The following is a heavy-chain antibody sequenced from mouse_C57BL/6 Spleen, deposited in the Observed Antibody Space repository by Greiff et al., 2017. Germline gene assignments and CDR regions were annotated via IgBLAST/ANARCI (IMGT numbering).Heavy chain of an antibody. CDR3: ARAYYYGSSLFAY. Sequence: EVQLVESGPELVKPGASVKISCKASGYSFTGYYMNWVKQSPEKSLEWIGEINPSTGGTTYNQKFKAEATLTVDKSSSTAYMQRKSLTSEDSAVYYCARAYYYGSSLFAYWGQGTLVTVSA. V-gene: IGHV1-42*01. D-gene: IGHD1-1*01. CDR2: INPSTGGT. CDR1: GYSFTGYY. J-gene: IGHJ3*01.